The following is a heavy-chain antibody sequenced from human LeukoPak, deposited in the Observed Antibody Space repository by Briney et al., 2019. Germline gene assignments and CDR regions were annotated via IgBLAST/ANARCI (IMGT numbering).Heavy chain of an antibody. CDR3: TRDRVSSDS. J-gene: IGHJ4*02. Sequence: GGSLRLSCAASGFTFSGFVMSWVRQAPGKGLEWVSAISGSGGGTYYADSVKGRFTISRDNSKNTLYLQMNSLRAEDTAVYYCTRDRVSSDSWGQGTLVIVSS. V-gene: IGHV3-23*01. D-gene: IGHD3-16*02. CDR2: ISGSGGGT. CDR1: GFTFSGFV.